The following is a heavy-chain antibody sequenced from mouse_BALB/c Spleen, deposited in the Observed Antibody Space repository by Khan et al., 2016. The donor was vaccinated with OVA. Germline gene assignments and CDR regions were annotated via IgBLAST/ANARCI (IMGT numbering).Heavy chain of an antibody. CDR3: ARGGAADYRNDGGAMEY. Sequence: QIQLVQSGPELKKPGETVRISCKASGYTFTTAGIQWVQQMPGKGLKWIGWINTHSGVPKYAEDFKGRFAFSLEISVNTAYLQITNLKNEDTATYVWARGGAADYRNDGGAMEYWGQGTSVTVSS. CDR2: INTHSGVP. V-gene: IGHV9-4*02. J-gene: IGHJ4*01. CDR1: GYTFTTAG. D-gene: IGHD2-12*01.